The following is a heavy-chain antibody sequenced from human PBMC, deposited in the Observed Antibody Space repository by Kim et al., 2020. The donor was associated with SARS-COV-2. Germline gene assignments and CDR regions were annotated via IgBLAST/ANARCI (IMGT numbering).Heavy chain of an antibody. CDR2: ISSDGSLK. Sequence: GGSLRLSCAASGFTFSSHSMLWVRQAPGKVLECVTLISSDGSLKFYLDSVKGRFTISRDNSKNTLYLQLNSLSAEDTAVYYCARERIGGHGAFDVWGQGTRVTGSS. CDR3: ARERIGGHGAFDV. V-gene: IGHV3-30*04. J-gene: IGHJ3*01. CDR1: GFTFSSHS.